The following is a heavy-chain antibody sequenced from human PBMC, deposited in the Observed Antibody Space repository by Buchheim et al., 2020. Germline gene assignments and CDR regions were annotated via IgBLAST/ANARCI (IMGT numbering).Heavy chain of an antibody. D-gene: IGHD2-15*01. CDR1: GFAFSSYG. Sequence: QVQLVESGGGVVQPGRSLRLSCAASGFAFSSYGIHWVRQAPGKGLEWVAVISYDGSNTYYGDSVKGRFTISRDNSKSTMFLQMNSLRTEDTAVYYCARDRGRYCSGANCYHDYWGQGTL. CDR3: ARDRGRYCSGANCYHDY. CDR2: ISYDGSNT. V-gene: IGHV3-30-3*01. J-gene: IGHJ4*02.